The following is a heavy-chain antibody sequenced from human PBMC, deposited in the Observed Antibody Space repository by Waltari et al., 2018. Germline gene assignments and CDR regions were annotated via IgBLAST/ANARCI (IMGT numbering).Heavy chain of an antibody. CDR3: ARAGVPHAFDI. Sequence: QVQLVQSGAEVKTPGSSVKGSCKGAGGTFSSSAIRRGRQAPGQGLEWMGGIIPIFGTANYAQKFQGRVTITTDESTSTAYMELSSLRSEDTAVYYCARAGVPHAFDIWGQGTMVTVSS. CDR2: IIPIFGTA. V-gene: IGHV1-69*05. J-gene: IGHJ3*02. CDR1: GGTFSSSA. D-gene: IGHD6-6*01.